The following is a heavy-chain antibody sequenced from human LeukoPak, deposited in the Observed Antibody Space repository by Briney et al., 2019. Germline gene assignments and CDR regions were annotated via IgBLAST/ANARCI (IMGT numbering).Heavy chain of an antibody. CDR3: ARAGRFGLGELYGFDY. J-gene: IGHJ4*02. CDR2: IITSFGTG. V-gene: IGHV1-69*13. Sequence: AVKVTFKSSGGTFSSYAFSWVRQPPAQGLEWMGGIITSFGTGNYVQKFQGRVTITADGSTSTAYRELSRLRSEDTAVYYCARAGRFGLGELYGFDYWGQGTLVTVSS. CDR1: GGTFSSYA. D-gene: IGHD3-16*01.